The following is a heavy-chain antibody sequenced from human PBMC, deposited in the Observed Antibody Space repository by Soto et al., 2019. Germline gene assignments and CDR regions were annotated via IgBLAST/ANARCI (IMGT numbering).Heavy chain of an antibody. CDR2: ISSSSSYI. J-gene: IGHJ6*02. CDR1: GFTFSSYS. Sequence: EVQLVESGGGLVKPGGSLRLSCAASGFTFSSYSMNWVRQAPGKGLEWVSSISSSSSYIYYADSVKGRFTISRDNAKNSLYLQMNSLRAEDTAVYYCARGGEYPVYYYGMDVWGQGTTVTVSS. D-gene: IGHD6-6*01. V-gene: IGHV3-21*01. CDR3: ARGGEYPVYYYGMDV.